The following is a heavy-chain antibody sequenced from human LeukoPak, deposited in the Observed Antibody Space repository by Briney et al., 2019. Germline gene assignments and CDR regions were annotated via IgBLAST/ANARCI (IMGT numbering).Heavy chain of an antibody. CDR1: GFTFSSYG. V-gene: IGHV3-30*03. J-gene: IGHJ6*02. Sequence: GRSLRLSCAASGFTFSSYGMHWVRQAPGKGLEWVAVISYDGSNKYYADSVKGRFTISRDNSKNTLYLQMNSLRAEDTAVYYCAGMDVWGQGTTVTVSS. CDR2: ISYDGSNK. CDR3: AGMDV.